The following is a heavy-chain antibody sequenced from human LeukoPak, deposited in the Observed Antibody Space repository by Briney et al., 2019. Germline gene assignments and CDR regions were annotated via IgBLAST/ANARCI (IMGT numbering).Heavy chain of an antibody. CDR3: AKDYGYSSSWYDY. J-gene: IGHJ4*02. CDR1: GFTFDDYG. V-gene: IGHV3-9*01. Sequence: GGSLRLSCEASGFTFDDYGMHWVRQAPGKGLVWVSTISWNSASVGYVDSVKGRFTISRDNAKKTLYLRMNSLRPEDTALYYCAKDYGYSSSWYDYWGQGTLVTVSS. CDR2: ISWNSASV. D-gene: IGHD6-13*01.